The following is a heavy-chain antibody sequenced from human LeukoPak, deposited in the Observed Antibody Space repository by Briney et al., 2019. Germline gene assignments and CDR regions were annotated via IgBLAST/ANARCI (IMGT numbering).Heavy chain of an antibody. D-gene: IGHD4-17*01. V-gene: IGHV4-39*01. J-gene: IGHJ4*02. CDR3: ARHLRNRMTTYFDS. Sequence: PSETLSLTCTVSGGSTSSNTFYWGWIRQPPGKGLDWIGSLSYSGRTYYNPSLKSRVTMSADTSRSLFSLKLSSVIAADTAVYFCARHLRNRMTTYFDSWGQGSLVTVSS. CDR1: GGSTSSNTFY. CDR2: LSYSGRT.